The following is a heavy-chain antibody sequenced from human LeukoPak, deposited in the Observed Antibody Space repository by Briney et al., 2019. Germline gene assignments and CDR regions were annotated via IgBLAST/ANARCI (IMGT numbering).Heavy chain of an antibody. CDR1: GGTFSSYT. J-gene: IGHJ3*02. CDR2: IIPILGIA. D-gene: IGHD1-26*01. V-gene: IGHV1-69*02. CDR3: ARVEVSGSYYSSDPGHAFDI. Sequence: ASVKVSCKASGGTFSSYTISWVRQAPGQGLEWMGRIIPILGIANYAQKFQGRVTFTADKATSTASMDLRIMSLEAAAVYYCARVEVSGSYYSSDPGHAFDIWGQGTMVTVSS.